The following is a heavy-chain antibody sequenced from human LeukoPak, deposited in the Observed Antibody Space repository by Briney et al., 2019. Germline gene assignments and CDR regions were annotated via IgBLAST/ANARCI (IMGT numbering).Heavy chain of an antibody. CDR1: GGTFSSYA. Sequence: GASVKVSCKASGGTFSSYAISWVRQAPGQGLEWMGRIIPIFGIANYAQKSQGRVTIAADKSTSTAYMELSSLRSEDTAVYYCALSGDYYDSSGVQHWGQGTLVTVSS. J-gene: IGHJ1*01. D-gene: IGHD3-22*01. V-gene: IGHV1-69*04. CDR3: ALSGDYYDSSGVQH. CDR2: IIPIFGIA.